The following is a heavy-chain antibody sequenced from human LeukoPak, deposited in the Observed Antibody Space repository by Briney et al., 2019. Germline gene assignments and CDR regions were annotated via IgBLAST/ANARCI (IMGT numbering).Heavy chain of an antibody. CDR3: ARGPFYGDYYYYYGMDV. D-gene: IGHD4-17*01. Sequence: SENLSLNCTVSGGSISSGDHYWSWIRQPPGKGLEWIGYIYYSGSTYYNPSLKSRVTISVDTSKNQFSLKLSSVTAADTAVYYCARGPFYGDYYYYYGMDVWGKGTTVTVSS. J-gene: IGHJ6*04. V-gene: IGHV4-30-4*01. CDR2: IYYSGST. CDR1: GGSISSGDHY.